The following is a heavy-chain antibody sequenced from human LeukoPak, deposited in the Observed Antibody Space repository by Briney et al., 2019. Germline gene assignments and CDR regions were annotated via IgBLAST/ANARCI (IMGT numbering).Heavy chain of an antibody. V-gene: IGHV1-46*01. CDR3: ARERPSKCYFDY. Sequence: ASVKVSCKASGYTFTNYYVHWVRQAPGQGPEYMGIINPSAGNTNYAQKFRGRITMTRDTSATTVYMELSSLVSEDTAVYYCARERPSKCYFDYWGREPWSPSPQ. J-gene: IGHJ4*02. CDR1: GYTFTNYY. CDR2: INPSAGNT.